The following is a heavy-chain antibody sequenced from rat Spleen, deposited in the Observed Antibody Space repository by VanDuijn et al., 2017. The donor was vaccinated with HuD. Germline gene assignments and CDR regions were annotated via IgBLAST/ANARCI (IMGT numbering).Heavy chain of an antibody. D-gene: IGHD1-5*01. V-gene: IGHV5-31*01. CDR1: GFTFNNYW. CDR3: TRFQANNIGTTPFDY. J-gene: IGHJ2*01. Sequence: EVQLVESGGGLVQPGRSLKLSCVASGFTFNNYWMTWIRQAPGKGLEWVASITNTGGSTYYPDSVKGRFTISRDNAKSTLYLQMNSLRSEDTATYYCTRFQANNIGTTPFDYWGQGVMVTVSS. CDR2: ITNTGGST.